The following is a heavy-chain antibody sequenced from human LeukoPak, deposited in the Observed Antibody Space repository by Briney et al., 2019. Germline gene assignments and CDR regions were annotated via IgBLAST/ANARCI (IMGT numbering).Heavy chain of an antibody. J-gene: IGHJ4*02. CDR2: ISYDGSNK. D-gene: IGHD4-17*01. CDR3: ARGGRTTVSYFDY. V-gene: IGHV3-30*04. Sequence: GGSLRLSCAASGFTFSSYATHWVRQAPGKGLEWVAVISYDGSNKYYADSVKGRFTISRDNSKNTLYLQMNSLRAEDTAVYYCARGGRTTVSYFDYWGQGTLVTVSS. CDR1: GFTFSSYA.